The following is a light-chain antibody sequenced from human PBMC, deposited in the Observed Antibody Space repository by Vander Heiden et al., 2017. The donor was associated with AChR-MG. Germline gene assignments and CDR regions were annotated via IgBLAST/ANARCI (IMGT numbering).Light chain of an antibody. CDR3: QQRSNWPPWT. J-gene: IGKJ1*01. V-gene: IGKV3-11*01. CDR1: QSVGSY. Sequence: DIVLTPSPATLSLSPGERATLSCRASQSVGSYLAWYHQKPGQAPRLLIYDASNRATGIPARFSGSGSVTDFSLTINSLEPEDFALYYCQQRSNWPPWTFGQGTKVEIK. CDR2: DAS.